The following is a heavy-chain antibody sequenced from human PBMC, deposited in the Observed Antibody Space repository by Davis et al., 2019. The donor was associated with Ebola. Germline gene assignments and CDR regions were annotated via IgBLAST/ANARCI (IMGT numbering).Heavy chain of an antibody. CDR1: GFTFTNSA. Sequence: SVKVSCKTSGFTFTNSAVQWVRQARGQRLEWIGGIVVGSGNTNYAQKLRERVTLTRDFSTSTAYLELSSLRFEDTAVYYCSASAGTVGKFDFWGQGTLITVSS. V-gene: IGHV1-58*01. D-gene: IGHD1-14*01. J-gene: IGHJ4*02. CDR3: SASAGTVGKFDF. CDR2: IVVGSGNT.